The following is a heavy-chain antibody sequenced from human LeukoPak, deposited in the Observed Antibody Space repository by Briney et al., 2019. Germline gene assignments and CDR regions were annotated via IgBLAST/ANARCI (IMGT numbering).Heavy chain of an antibody. CDR3: ARSSDYVFDS. V-gene: IGHV5-51*01. CDR2: IYPGDSDT. D-gene: IGHD4-17*01. Sequence: GESLKISCKTSGYNFNAYWIGWVRQKPGKSLEWMGVIYPGDSDTKYSPSFQGQVTISADWSISTAYLQWSSLKASDTAMYYCARSSDYVFDSWGQGTLVTVSS. J-gene: IGHJ4*02. CDR1: GYNFNAYW.